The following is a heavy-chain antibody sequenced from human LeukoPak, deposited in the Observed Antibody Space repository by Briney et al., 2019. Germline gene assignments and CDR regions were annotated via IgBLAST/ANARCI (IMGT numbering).Heavy chain of an antibody. D-gene: IGHD6-13*01. V-gene: IGHV4-34*01. CDR2: INHSGST. CDR3: ARGQQQLVERDDAFDI. CDR1: GGSFSGYY. Sequence: SETLSLTCAVYGGSFSGYYWSWIRQPPGKGLEWIGEINHSGSTNYNPSLKSRVTISVDTSKNQFSLKLSSVTAADTAVYYCARGQQQLVERDDAFDIWGQGTMVTVSS. J-gene: IGHJ3*02.